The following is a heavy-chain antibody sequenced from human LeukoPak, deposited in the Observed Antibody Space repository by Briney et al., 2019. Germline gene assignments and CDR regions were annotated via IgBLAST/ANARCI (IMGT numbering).Heavy chain of an antibody. CDR3: ARQGYSSSWAKYYYYMDV. D-gene: IGHD6-13*01. V-gene: IGHV3-48*03. CDR2: ISSSGSTR. J-gene: IGHJ6*03. CDR1: GFTFNSYE. Sequence: GGSLRLSCAASGFTFNSYEMNWVRQAPGKGLEWVSYISSSGSTRYCADSVQGRFTLSRDNAKNSLSLQMNSLRAEDTAVYYCARQGYSSSWAKYYYYMDVWGKGTTVTVSS.